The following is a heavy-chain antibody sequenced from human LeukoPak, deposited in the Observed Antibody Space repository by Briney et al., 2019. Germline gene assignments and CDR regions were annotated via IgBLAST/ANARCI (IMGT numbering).Heavy chain of an antibody. CDR2: ISGDGGGT. V-gene: IGHV3-43*02. Sequence: GGSLRLSCAASGFTFDNYAMHWVRQDPGKGLEWVSLISGDGGGTYYADSVKGRFTISRDNSKSSLYLQMNSVRTEDTAFYYCAKDGPSRPLDYLGQGTLVTVSS. CDR3: AKDGPSRPLDY. J-gene: IGHJ4*02. CDR1: GFTFDNYA.